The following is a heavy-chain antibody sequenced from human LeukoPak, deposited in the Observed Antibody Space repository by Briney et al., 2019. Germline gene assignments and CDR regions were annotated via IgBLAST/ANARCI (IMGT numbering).Heavy chain of an antibody. D-gene: IGHD3-10*01. CDR1: GFTFSSYS. Sequence: PGGSLRLSCAASGFTFSSYSMNWVRQAPGKGLEWVSSISSSSSYIYYADSVKGRFTISRDNAKNSLYLQMNSLRAEDTAVYYCARELSGLWFGELFPRWGQGTLVTVSS. CDR2: ISSSSSYI. V-gene: IGHV3-21*01. J-gene: IGHJ4*02. CDR3: ARELSGLWFGELFPR.